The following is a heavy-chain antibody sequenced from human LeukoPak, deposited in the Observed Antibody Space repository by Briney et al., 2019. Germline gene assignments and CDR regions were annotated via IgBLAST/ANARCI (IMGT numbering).Heavy chain of an antibody. CDR2: ISYDGSNK. V-gene: IGHV3-30-3*01. D-gene: IGHD2-2*01. Sequence: GGSLRLSCAASGFTFSSYAMHWVRQAPGKGLEWVAVISYDGSNKYYADSVKGRFTISRDNSKNTLYLQMNSLRAEDTAVYYCARSILVVPVVSHYNYGVDVWGQGTTVTVSS. J-gene: IGHJ6*02. CDR3: ARSILVVPVVSHYNYGVDV. CDR1: GFTFSSYA.